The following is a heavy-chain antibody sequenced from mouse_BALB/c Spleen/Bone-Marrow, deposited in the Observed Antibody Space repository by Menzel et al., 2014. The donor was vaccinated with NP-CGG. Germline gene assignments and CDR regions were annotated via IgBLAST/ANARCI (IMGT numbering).Heavy chain of an antibody. J-gene: IGHJ4*01. D-gene: IGHD2-13*01. Sequence: HLXEXGGGLVQPGGSLKLSCAPSGFTFSDYYMYWVRQTPEKRLEWVAYISNGGGSTYYPDTVKGRFTISRDNAKNTLYLQMSRLKSEDTAMYYCARQDYSYYYAMDXWXQXTXVTXS. CDR3: ARQDYSYYYAMDX. CDR1: GFTFSDYY. V-gene: IGHV5-12*01. CDR2: ISNGGGST.